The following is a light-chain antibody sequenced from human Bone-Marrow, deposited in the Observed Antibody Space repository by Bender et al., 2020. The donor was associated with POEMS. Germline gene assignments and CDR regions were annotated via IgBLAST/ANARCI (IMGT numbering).Light chain of an antibody. CDR1: SSDAGTYNL. J-gene: IGLJ3*02. CDR3: CSYAVNTTWV. CDR2: EAT. V-gene: IGLV2-23*01. Sequence: QSALTQPASVSGSPGQSITISCSGISSDAGTYNLVSWYQQHPGRAPKLIIFEATKRPSGVSDRFSGSKSANTASLTISGLQAEDESDYYCCSYAVNTTWVFGGGTKLTVL.